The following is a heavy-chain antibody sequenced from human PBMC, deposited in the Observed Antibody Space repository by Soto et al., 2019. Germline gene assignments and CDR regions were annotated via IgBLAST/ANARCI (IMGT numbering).Heavy chain of an antibody. CDR2: ISWNSSSM. CDR3: AKAPWRVYSYGYLDS. J-gene: IGHJ4*02. CDR1: GFTFDDSA. Sequence: GGSLRLSCAASGFTFDDSAMHWVRQAPGKGLEWVSGISWNSSSMGYDDSVKGRFTISRDNAKNSLYLQMNSLRAEDTALYYCAKAPWRVYSYGYLDSWGQGALVTV. D-gene: IGHD5-18*01. V-gene: IGHV3-9*01.